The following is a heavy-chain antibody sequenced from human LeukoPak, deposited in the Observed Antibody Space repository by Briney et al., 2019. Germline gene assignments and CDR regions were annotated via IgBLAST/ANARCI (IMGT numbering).Heavy chain of an antibody. D-gene: IGHD6-13*01. V-gene: IGHV4-34*01. CDR2: INHSGST. CDR1: GGSISTYY. Sequence: SETLSLTCTLSGGSISTYYWSWIRQPPGKGLEWIGEINHSGSTNYNPSLKSRVTISVDTSKNQFSLKLSSVTAADTAVYYCARGGSSSWHNWFDPWGQGTLVTVSS. CDR3: ARGGSSSWHNWFDP. J-gene: IGHJ5*02.